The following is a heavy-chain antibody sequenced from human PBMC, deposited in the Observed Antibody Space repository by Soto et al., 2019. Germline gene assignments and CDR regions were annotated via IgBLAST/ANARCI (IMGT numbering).Heavy chain of an antibody. V-gene: IGHV6-1*01. J-gene: IGHJ5*01. CDR2: TYFGSKLYN. D-gene: IGHD2-2*01. CDR1: GDSVSSNRVT. CDR3: VRLVGNSWLDF. Sequence: SQTLSLTCVISGDSVSSNRVTWNWIRQSPSRGLEWLGRTYFGSKLYNDYAESVRSRITIVPDTSKNQFSLHLNSVTPEDTAVYYCVRLVGNSWLDFWGQGTLVTVSS.